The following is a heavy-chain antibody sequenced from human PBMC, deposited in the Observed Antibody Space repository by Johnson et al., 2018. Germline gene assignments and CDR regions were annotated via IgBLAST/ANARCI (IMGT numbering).Heavy chain of an antibody. CDR3: ARGSHTEPRGAFDI. CDR1: GFTVSNNH. CDR2: IYSGGST. V-gene: IGHV3-66*02. D-gene: IGHD3-10*01. J-gene: IGHJ3*02. Sequence: QPEGSLRLSCAASGFTVSNNHMSWVRQAPGKGLEWVSLIYSGGSTYYADSGKGRFTISRDSSKNTLYLQMNSLRPEDTAVYYCARGSHTEPRGAFDIWGQGTMVTVSS.